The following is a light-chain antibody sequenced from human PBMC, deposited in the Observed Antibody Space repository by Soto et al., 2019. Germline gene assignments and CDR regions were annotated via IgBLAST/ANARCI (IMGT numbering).Light chain of an antibody. CDR2: GNT. CDR1: RSNIGAGYD. J-gene: IGLJ2*01. CDR3: HYYDIHQIGVV. Sequence: QSVLTQPPSVSGAPGQRVTISCTGSRSNIGAGYDVRWYQQLPGTAPKLLIDGNTNRPSGIPDRFSGSKSGTSASPAITGLEAADEAAYYCHYYDIHQIGVVVCAGT. V-gene: IGLV1-40*01.